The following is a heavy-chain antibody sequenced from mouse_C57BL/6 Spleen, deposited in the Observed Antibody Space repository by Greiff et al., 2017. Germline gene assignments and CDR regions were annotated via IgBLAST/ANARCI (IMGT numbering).Heavy chain of an antibody. V-gene: IGHV14-2*01. J-gene: IGHJ1*03. CDR2: IDPEDGET. CDR3: APSYYYGSSYWYFDV. D-gene: IGHD1-1*01. Sequence: VQLQQSGAELVKPGASVKLSCTASGFNIKDYYMHWVKQRTEQGLEWIGRIDPEDGETKYAPKFQGKATITADPSSNTAYLQLRSLTSEDTAVYYCAPSYYYGSSYWYFDVWGTGTTVTVSS. CDR1: GFNIKDYY.